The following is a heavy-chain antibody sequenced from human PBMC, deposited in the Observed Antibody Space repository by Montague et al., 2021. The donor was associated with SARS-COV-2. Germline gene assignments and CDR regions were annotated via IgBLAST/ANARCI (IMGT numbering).Heavy chain of an antibody. CDR1: GGSISSSVYY. CDR3: ARPGSSEFQFEF. V-gene: IGHV4-39*01. CDR2: IYYTGST. Sequence: SETLSLTCTVSGGSISSSVYYWAWIRQPPGKGLEWIGSIYYTGSTYYNPSLKSRVTLSVDTPKNRFSLRLYSVTAADTAVYFCARPGSSEFQFEFWGQGNLVAVSS. J-gene: IGHJ4*02. D-gene: IGHD3-10*01.